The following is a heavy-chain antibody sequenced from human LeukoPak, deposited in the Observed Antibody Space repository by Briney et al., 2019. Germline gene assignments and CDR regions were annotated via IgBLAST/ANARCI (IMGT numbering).Heavy chain of an antibody. Sequence: SETLSLTCAVSGGSISSGGYSWSWIRQPPGEGLEWIGYIYHSGSTYYNPSLKSRVTISVDRSKNQFSLKLSSVTAADTAVYYCARGVTPSYDWFDPWGQGTLVTVSS. CDR3: ARGVTPSYDWFDP. D-gene: IGHD2-21*02. J-gene: IGHJ5*02. CDR1: GGSISSGGYS. V-gene: IGHV4-30-2*01. CDR2: IYHSGST.